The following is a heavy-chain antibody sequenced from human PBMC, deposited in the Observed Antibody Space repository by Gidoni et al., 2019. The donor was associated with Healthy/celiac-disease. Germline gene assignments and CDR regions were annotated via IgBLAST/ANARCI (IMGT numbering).Heavy chain of an antibody. CDR2: IIPIFGTA. D-gene: IGHD3-10*01. CDR3: ARAGLGELFDVYYYYGMDV. V-gene: IGHV1-69*06. CDR1: GGTFSSYA. Sequence: QVQLVQSGAEVKKPGASVTVSCKASGGTFSSYAISWVRQAPGQGLEWMGGIIPIFGTANYAQKFQGRVTITADKSTSTAYMELSSLRSEDTAVYYCARAGLGELFDVYYYYGMDVWGQGTTVTVSS. J-gene: IGHJ6*02.